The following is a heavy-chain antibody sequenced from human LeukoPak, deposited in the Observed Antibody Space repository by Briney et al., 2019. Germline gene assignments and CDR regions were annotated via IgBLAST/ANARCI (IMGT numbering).Heavy chain of an antibody. J-gene: IGHJ4*02. D-gene: IGHD6-13*01. V-gene: IGHV1-69*05. CDR1: GGTFSSYA. Sequence: GSSVKVSCKASGGTFSSYAISWVRQAPGQGLEWMGGIIPIFGTANYAQKFQGRVTITTDESTSTAYMELSSLRSEDTAVYYCARATVRGEQQLAPLDYWGQGTLVTVSS. CDR3: ARATVRGEQQLAPLDY. CDR2: IIPIFGTA.